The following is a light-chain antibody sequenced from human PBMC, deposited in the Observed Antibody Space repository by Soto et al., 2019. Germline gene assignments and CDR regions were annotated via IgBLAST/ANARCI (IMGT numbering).Light chain of an antibody. V-gene: IGKV3-15*01. Sequence: EIVMTHTPATLSGSPGERATLSCRTSQSVSVNLAWYQQKPGQAPRLLIYGASITATGIPARFSGSGSGTEVSLTISSLQSEDFAVYYCHQYNNWPSSFGPGTKVQIK. CDR3: HQYNNWPSS. CDR2: GAS. J-gene: IGKJ3*01. CDR1: QSVSVN.